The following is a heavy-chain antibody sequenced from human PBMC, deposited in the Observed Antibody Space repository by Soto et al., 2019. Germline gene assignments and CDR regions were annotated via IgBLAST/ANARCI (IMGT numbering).Heavy chain of an antibody. J-gene: IGHJ6*02. D-gene: IGHD3-3*01. CDR1: GLTFSSSA. CDR2: IVAGSGET. V-gene: IGHV1-58*01. Sequence: QMQLVQSGPEVKKPGTSVKLSCKASGLTFSSSAVQWVRQSRGQRLEWIGWIVAGSGETKYAQRFHERVTFSRDMSTDTAYMELSSLRSDDTGVYYCAARSDFRFYYSDMDVWGQGTTVTVSS. CDR3: AARSDFRFYYSDMDV.